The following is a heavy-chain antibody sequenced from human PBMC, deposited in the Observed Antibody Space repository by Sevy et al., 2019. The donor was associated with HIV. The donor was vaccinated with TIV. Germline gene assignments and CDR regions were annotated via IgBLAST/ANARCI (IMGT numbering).Heavy chain of an antibody. CDR1: GYSFTSYW. Sequence: GESLKISCKGSGYSFTSYWIGWVRQMPGKGLEGVGIIYPGDSDTRYSPSFQGQVTNSADKSISTAYLQWSSLKASDTAMYYCARPPTERITMVRGVIITEAFDYWGQGTLVTVSS. D-gene: IGHD3-10*01. J-gene: IGHJ4*02. CDR3: ARPPTERITMVRGVIITEAFDY. CDR2: IYPGDSDT. V-gene: IGHV5-51*01.